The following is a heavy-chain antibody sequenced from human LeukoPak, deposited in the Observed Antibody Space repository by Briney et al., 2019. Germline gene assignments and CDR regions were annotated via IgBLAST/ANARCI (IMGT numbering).Heavy chain of an antibody. J-gene: IGHJ3*02. CDR2: IYTDDSSI. V-gene: IGHV3-74*01. D-gene: IGHD1-14*01. CDR1: GFTFSSYW. CDR3: ASSPGSLRNFDI. Sequence: GGSLRLSCAASGFTFSSYWMHWVRQAPGKGLVLVSRIYTDDSSINYADSVKGRFTISRDNAKNTLYLQMNSLRAEDTAVYYCASSPGSLRNFDIWGQGTMVTVSS.